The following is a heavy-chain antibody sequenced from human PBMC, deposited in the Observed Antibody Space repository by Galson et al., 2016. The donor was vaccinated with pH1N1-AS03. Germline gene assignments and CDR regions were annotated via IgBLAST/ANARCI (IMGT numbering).Heavy chain of an antibody. V-gene: IGHV1-46*01. CDR3: VAYGSGTQAYFDY. Sequence: SVKVSCKASGYTFTRYYMHWVRQAPGQGLAWMGVIDPSGGGTTYAQKFHGRVTMTRDTSTTTAHMELSSLRSEDTAIYDCVAYGSGTQAYFDYWGQGTLVTVSS. J-gene: IGHJ4*02. CDR2: IDPSGGGT. CDR1: GYTFTRYY. D-gene: IGHD3-10*01.